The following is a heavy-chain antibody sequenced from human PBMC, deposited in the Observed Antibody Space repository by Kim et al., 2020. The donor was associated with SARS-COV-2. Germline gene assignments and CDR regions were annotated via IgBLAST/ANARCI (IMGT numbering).Heavy chain of an antibody. D-gene: IGHD5-18*01. V-gene: IGHV3-21*01. CDR1: GFTFSSYS. J-gene: IGHJ5*02. CDR2: ISSSRYYI. CDR3: AREGSAMLSHRFDP. Sequence: GGSLRLSCTVSGFTFSSYSMNWVRQAPGKGLEWVSSISSSRYYIYYADSVKGRFTISRDDAKNSLYLQMNSLRAEDTAVYYCAREGSAMLSHRFDPWGQGTLVTVSS.